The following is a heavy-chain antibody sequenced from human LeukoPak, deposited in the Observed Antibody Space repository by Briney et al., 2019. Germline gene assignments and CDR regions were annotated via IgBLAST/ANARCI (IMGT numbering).Heavy chain of an antibody. V-gene: IGHV3-48*01. J-gene: IGHJ4*02. CDR3: ARRAGAYSRPYDY. Sequence: QSGGSLRLSCAASGFTFSTLGMNWVRQAPGKGLEWVSHISSISDTIKYADSVKGRFTISRDNSKNTLYLQMNSLRAEDTAVYYCARRAGAYSRPYDYWGQGTLVTVSS. D-gene: IGHD4/OR15-4a*01. CDR1: GFTFSTLG. CDR2: ISSISDTI.